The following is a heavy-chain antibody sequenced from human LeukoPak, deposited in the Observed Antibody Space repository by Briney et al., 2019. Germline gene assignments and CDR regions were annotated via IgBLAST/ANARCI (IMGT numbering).Heavy chain of an antibody. CDR3: ATRRGGGPYYFDY. CDR2: IKHDGSEN. V-gene: IGHV3-7*03. CDR1: GFTFSNYW. Sequence: GGSLRLSCAASGFTFSNYWMSWVRQAQGRGLEWVANIKHDGSENSYVDSVKGRFTISRDNAKNSLYLQMNSLRAEDTAVYYCATRRGGGPYYFDYWGQGTLVTVSS. D-gene: IGHD2-15*01. J-gene: IGHJ4*02.